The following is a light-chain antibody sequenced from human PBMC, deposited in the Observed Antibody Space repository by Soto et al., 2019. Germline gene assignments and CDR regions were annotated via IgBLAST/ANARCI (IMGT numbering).Light chain of an antibody. J-gene: IGKJ1*01. CDR3: QQYSYFAT. V-gene: IGKV1-5*03. CDR2: KAS. Sequence: DIQMTQSPSTLSASVGDRVTITCRASQSISSWLTWYQQKAGQAPKLLIYKASIVESGVPSRFSGSGSGTEFTLTISSLQPDDSATSYCQQYSYFATFGQGTRVE. CDR1: QSISSW.